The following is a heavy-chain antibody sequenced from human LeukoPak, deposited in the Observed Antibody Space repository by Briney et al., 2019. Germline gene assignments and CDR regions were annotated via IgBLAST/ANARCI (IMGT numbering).Heavy chain of an antibody. CDR3: AKDAFLLCFGELSM. V-gene: IGHV3-7*01. CDR2: IKQDGSEK. J-gene: IGHJ4*02. Sequence: GGSLRLSCAASGFTFSSYWMSWVRQAPGKGLEWVANIKQDGSEKYYVDSVKGRFTISRDNAKNSLYLQMNSLRAEDTAVYYCAKDAFLLCFGELSMWGQGTLVTTSS. D-gene: IGHD3-10*01. CDR1: GFTFSSYW.